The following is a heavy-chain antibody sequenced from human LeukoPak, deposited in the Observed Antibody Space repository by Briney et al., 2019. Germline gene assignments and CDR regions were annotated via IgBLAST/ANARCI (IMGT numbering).Heavy chain of an antibody. V-gene: IGHV4-34*01. CDR1: GGSFSGYY. Sequence: SETLSLTCAVYGGSFSGYYWSWIRQPPGKGLEWIGEINHSGSTNYNPSLKSRVTISVDTSKNQFSLKLSSVTAADTAVYYCASRTDHLDYWGQGTLVTVSS. J-gene: IGHJ4*02. CDR2: INHSGST. CDR3: ASRTDHLDY. D-gene: IGHD1-14*01.